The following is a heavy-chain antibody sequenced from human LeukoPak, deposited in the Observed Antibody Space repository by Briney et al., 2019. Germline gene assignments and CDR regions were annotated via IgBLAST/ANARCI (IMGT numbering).Heavy chain of an antibody. J-gene: IGHJ4*02. CDR3: TTDREIQLWFHFDY. CDR1: GFTFSNAW. D-gene: IGHD5-18*01. Sequence: GGSLRLSCAASGFTFSNAWMSWVRQAPGKGLEWVGRIKSKTDGGTTDYAAPVKGRFTISRDDSKNTLYLQMNSLKTEDTAVYYCTTDREIQLWFHFDYWGQGTLVTVSS. CDR2: IKSKTDGGTT. V-gene: IGHV3-15*01.